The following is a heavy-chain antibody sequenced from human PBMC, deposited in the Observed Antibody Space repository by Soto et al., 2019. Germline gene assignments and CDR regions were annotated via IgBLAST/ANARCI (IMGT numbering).Heavy chain of an antibody. V-gene: IGHV4-31*03. CDR1: GGSISSGGYY. CDR3: ARDYAVENWFDP. CDR2: IYYSGST. Sequence: QVQLQESGPGLVKPSQTLSLTCTVSGGSISSGGYYWSWIREHPGKGLEWIGDIYYSGSTYYNPSLKPRVTISVDTSKNQFSLKLSSVTAADTAVYYCARDYAVENWFDPWGQGTLVTVSS. D-gene: IGHD6-19*01. J-gene: IGHJ5*02.